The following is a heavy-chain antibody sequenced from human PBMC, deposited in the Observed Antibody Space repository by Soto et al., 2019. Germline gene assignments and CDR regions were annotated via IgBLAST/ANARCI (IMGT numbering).Heavy chain of an antibody. D-gene: IGHD2-15*01. J-gene: IGHJ4*02. Sequence: QITLRESGPTLVQPTQTLTLTCTLSGASLSTSGEGVGWIRQPPGKALEWLALIYWDDDKRFSPSLKSRLAITRDISKNQVVMTMTDMAPEDTAIYYCAHRQRTVVVGAPFDLWGQGSQVTVSS. V-gene: IGHV2-5*02. CDR1: GASLSTSGEG. CDR3: AHRQRTVVVGAPFDL. CDR2: IYWDDDK.